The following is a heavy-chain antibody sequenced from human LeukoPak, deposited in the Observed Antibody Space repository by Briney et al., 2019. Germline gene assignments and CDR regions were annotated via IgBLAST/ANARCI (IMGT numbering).Heavy chain of an antibody. CDR1: GYTFTSYG. J-gene: IGHJ4*02. V-gene: IGHV1-18*01. Sequence: RASVKVSCKASGYTFTSYGISWVRQAPGQGLEWMGWISAYNGHTNFAQKLQGRVTVTTDTSTSTAYMELRSLRSDDTAVYYCARLRYDPRGYSDYWGQGTLVTVSS. CDR2: ISAYNGHT. D-gene: IGHD3-3*01. CDR3: ARLRYDPRGYSDY.